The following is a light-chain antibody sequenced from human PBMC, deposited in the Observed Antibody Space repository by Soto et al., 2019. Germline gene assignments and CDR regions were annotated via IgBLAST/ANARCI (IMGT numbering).Light chain of an antibody. V-gene: IGKV1-8*01. CDR2: NAF. CDR3: QQYYTFPWT. J-gene: IGKJ1*01. Sequence: AIRMTQSPSSLPASTGERVTITCRASQGITSYLAWYQQKPGKAPKVLIHNAFALQGGIPSRFSGSGSETDFTLTISSLQSEDFATYYCQQYYTFPWTFGEGTKVE. CDR1: QGITSY.